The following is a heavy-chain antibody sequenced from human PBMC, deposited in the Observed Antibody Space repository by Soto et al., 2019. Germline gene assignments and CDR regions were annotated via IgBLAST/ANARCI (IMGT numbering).Heavy chain of an antibody. CDR2: SVANSGNT. CDR1: DYPFTSYG. J-gene: IGHJ4*02. V-gene: IGHV1-18*01. D-gene: IGHD3-10*01. Sequence: QGQLVQSGPEVTKPGASVKVSCKTSDYPFTSYGLSWVRQAPGQGLEWMGWSVANSGNTIYAQKFQGRLTIYTDRSTNTGYMELRSLTSDDSALYYCARVAGYGSGNRFFDNWGQGTLVTVS. CDR3: ARVAGYGSGNRFFDN.